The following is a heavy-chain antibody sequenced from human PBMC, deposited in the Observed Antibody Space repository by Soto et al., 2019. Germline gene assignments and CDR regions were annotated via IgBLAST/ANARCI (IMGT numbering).Heavy chain of an antibody. V-gene: IGHV1-69*01. CDR1: GGTFSSYA. CDR2: IIPIFGTA. D-gene: IGHD2-21*02. CDR3: ARDYGGNSDYYYYYGMDV. J-gene: IGHJ6*02. Sequence: SVKVYCKASGGTFSSYAISWVRQAPGQGLEWMGGIIPIFGTANYAQKFQGRVTITADESTSTAYMELSSLRSEDTAVYYCARDYGGNSDYYYYYGMDVWGQGTTVTVSS.